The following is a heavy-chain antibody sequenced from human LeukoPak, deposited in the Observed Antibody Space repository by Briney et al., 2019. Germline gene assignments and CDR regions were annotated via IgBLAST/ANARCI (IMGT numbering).Heavy chain of an antibody. J-gene: IGHJ5*02. CDR2: IYYTGST. CDR3: ARGRGEGRGISMVRGVRAPSYNWFDP. V-gene: IGHV4-39*07. CDR1: GGSISSSTYY. D-gene: IGHD3-10*01. Sequence: SETLSLTCTVSGGSISSSTYYWGWIRQPPGTGLEWIGYIYYTGSTYCNPSLKSRVTISVNTSKNQFSLKLSSVTAADTAVYYCARGRGEGRGISMVRGVRAPSYNWFDPWGHGTLVTVSS.